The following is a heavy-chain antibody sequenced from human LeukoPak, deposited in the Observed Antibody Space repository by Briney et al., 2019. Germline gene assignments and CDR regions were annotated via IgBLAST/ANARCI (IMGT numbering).Heavy chain of an antibody. D-gene: IGHD3-10*01. J-gene: IGHJ5*02. CDR3: ARENVYYYGAGSQNWFDP. CDR1: GFTFSSYW. CDR2: INSDGSST. V-gene: IGHV3-74*01. Sequence: GGSLRLSCAASGFTFSSYWMHWVRQAPGKGLVWVSRINSDGSSTSYADSVKGRFTISRDNAKNTLYLQMNSLRAEDTAVYYCARENVYYYGAGSQNWFDPWGQGTLVTVSS.